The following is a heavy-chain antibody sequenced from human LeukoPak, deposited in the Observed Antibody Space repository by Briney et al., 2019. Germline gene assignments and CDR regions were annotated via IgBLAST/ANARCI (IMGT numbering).Heavy chain of an antibody. CDR2: MNPNSGNT. V-gene: IGHV1-8*01. J-gene: IGHJ5*02. CDR1: GYTFTSYD. Sequence: ASVKVSCKASGYTFTSYDINWVRQATGQGLEWMGWMNPNSGNTGYAQKSQGRVTMTRHTSISTAYMELSSLRSEDTAVYYCARGRSSSRAQHNWFDPWGQGTLVTVSS. CDR3: ARGRSSSRAQHNWFDP. D-gene: IGHD6-13*01.